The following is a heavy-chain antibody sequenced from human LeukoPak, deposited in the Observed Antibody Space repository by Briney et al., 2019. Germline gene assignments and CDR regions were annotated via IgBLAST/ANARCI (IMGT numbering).Heavy chain of an antibody. CDR3: AEATYEILVGATRNWFDP. CDR2: IRYDGSNK. Sequence: GGSLRLSCAASGFTFSSYGMHWVRQAPGKGLEWVAFIRYDGSNKYYADSVKGRFTISGDNSKNTLYLQMNSLRAEDTAVYYCAEATYEILVGATRNWFDPWGQGTLVTVSS. V-gene: IGHV3-30*02. J-gene: IGHJ5*02. CDR1: GFTFSSYG. D-gene: IGHD1-26*01.